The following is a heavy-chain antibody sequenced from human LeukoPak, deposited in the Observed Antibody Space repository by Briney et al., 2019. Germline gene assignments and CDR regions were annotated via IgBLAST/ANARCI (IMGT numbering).Heavy chain of an antibody. Sequence: GALRLSCAASGFTFSSYAMSWVRQAPGKGLKWVSAISGSGGSTYYADSVKGRFTISRDNSKNTLYLQMNSLRAEDTAVYYCAKAIPVTRQAYYFDYWGQGTLVTVSS. D-gene: IGHD4-11*01. V-gene: IGHV3-23*01. J-gene: IGHJ4*02. CDR1: GFTFSSYA. CDR3: AKAIPVTRQAYYFDY. CDR2: ISGSGGST.